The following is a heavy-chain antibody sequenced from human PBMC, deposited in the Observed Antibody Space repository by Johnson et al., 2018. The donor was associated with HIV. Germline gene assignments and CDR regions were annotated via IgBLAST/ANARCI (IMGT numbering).Heavy chain of an antibody. D-gene: IGHD1-7*01. CDR2: ISYDGSNK. Sequence: QVQLVESGGGVVQPGGSLTLSCAASGFAFHAYGMHWVRQAPGKGLEWVAVISYDGSNKYYADSVKGRFTISRDNSKNTLYLQMNSLRAEDTALYYCAREPELELQFSHAFDFWGQGTMVTVSS. V-gene: IGHV3-30*19. CDR3: AREPELELQFSHAFDF. CDR1: GFAFHAYG. J-gene: IGHJ3*01.